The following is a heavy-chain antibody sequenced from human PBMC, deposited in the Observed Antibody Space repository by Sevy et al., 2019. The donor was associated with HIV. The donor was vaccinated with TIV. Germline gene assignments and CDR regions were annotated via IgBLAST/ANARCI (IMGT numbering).Heavy chain of an antibody. CDR3: ARLSGDCSGGSCYSWDYYYYYMDV. CDR1: GGSISSSSYY. V-gene: IGHV4-39*01. D-gene: IGHD2-15*01. Sequence: SETLSLTCTVSGGSISSSSYYWGWIRQPPGKGLEWIESIYYSGSTYYNPSLKSRVTISVDTSKNQFSLKLSSVTAADTAVYYCARLSGDCSGGSCYSWDYYYYYMDVWGKGTTVTV. J-gene: IGHJ6*03. CDR2: IYYSGST.